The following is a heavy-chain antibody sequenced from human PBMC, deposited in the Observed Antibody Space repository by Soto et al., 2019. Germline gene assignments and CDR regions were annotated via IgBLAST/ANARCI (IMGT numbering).Heavy chain of an antibody. CDR2: IIPIFGTA. V-gene: IGHV1-69*13. D-gene: IGHD5-12*01. Sequence: ASVKVSCKASGGTFSSYAISWVRQAPGQGLEWMGGIIPIFGTANYAQKFQGRVTITADESTSTAYMELSSLRSEDTAVYYCARDVDIVAPGDAFDIWGQGTMVTVSS. CDR3: ARDVDIVAPGDAFDI. CDR1: GGTFSSYA. J-gene: IGHJ3*02.